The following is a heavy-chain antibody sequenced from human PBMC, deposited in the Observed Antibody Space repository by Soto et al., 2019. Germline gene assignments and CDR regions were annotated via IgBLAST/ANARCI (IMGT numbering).Heavy chain of an antibody. CDR3: ETDGYGIFPS. Sequence: HVQLVQSGTEVKKPGASVRVSCMVSGYPFTTYYIHWVRQAPGQGLEWMGWIDPRSGGTGYEQKFQGRVTMTRDTSISTVYMDLSGLTSDDTALYDCETDGYGIFPSWGQGSMVTVSS. CDR1: GYPFTTYY. V-gene: IGHV1-2*02. CDR2: IDPRSGGT. D-gene: IGHD2-2*03. J-gene: IGHJ5*02.